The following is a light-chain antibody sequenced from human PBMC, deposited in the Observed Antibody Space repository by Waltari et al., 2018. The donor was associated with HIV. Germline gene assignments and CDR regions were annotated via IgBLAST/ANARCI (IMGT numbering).Light chain of an antibody. CDR3: HQSYSSPLT. CDR1: QSVSYK. V-gene: IGKV1-39*01. Sequence: IQMTQSPSSLSASVGDSVSITCRASQSVSYKVNWYQQKPGKPPKVLIYDASNLQSGVPSRFSGSGSGTDFTLTINSLQPDDFATYFCHQSYSSPLTFGPGTKVDI. J-gene: IGKJ3*01. CDR2: DAS.